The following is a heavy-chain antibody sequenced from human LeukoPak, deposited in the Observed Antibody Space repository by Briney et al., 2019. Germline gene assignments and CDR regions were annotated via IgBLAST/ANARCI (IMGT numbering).Heavy chain of an antibody. CDR2: IKSKTDGGTT. D-gene: IGHD6-19*01. Sequence: GSLRLSCAASGFTFSNAWMSWVRQAPGKGLEWVGRIKSKTDGGTTDYAAPVKGRFTISRDDSKNTLYLQMNSLKTEDTAVYYCTTRLTSVPWRHSSGDAFDIWGQGTMVTVSS. V-gene: IGHV3-15*01. J-gene: IGHJ3*02. CDR3: TTRLTSVPWRHSSGDAFDI. CDR1: GFTFSNAW.